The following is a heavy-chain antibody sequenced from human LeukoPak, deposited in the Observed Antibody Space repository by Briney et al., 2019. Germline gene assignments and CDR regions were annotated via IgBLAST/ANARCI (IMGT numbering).Heavy chain of an antibody. CDR1: GGSISSYY. J-gene: IGHJ5*02. D-gene: IGHD2-15*01. V-gene: IGHV4-4*09. CDR2: IYTSGST. Sequence: SETLSLTCTVSGGSISSYYWSWIRQPPGKGLEWIGYIYTSGSTNYNPSLKGRVTISVDTSKNQFSLKLSSVTAADTAVYYCACVGFRYCSGGRYCLPTSAGGNWFDPWGQGTLVTVSS. CDR3: ACVGFRYCSGGRYCLPTSAGGNWFDP.